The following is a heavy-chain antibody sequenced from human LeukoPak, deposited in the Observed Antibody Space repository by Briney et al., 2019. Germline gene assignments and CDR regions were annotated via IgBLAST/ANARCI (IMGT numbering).Heavy chain of an antibody. Sequence: SETLSLTCAVYGGSFSGYYWSWIRQPPGKGLEWIGEINHSGSTNYNPPLKSRVTISVDTSKNQFSLKLSSVTAADTAVYYCARDREGNFDYWGQGTLVTVSS. D-gene: IGHD1-14*01. CDR3: ARDREGNFDY. CDR2: INHSGST. V-gene: IGHV4-34*01. CDR1: GGSFSGYY. J-gene: IGHJ4*02.